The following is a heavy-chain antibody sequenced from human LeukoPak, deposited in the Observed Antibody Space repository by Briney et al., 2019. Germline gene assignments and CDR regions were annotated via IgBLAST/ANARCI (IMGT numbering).Heavy chain of an antibody. CDR3: ARPHYDSSGYYYGMDV. D-gene: IGHD3-22*01. Sequence: GESLKISCKGSGYSFTSYWIGWVRQMPGKGLEWMGIIYPGDSDTRYSPSFQGQVTISADKSISTAYLQWSSLKASDTAMYYCARPHYDSSGYYYGMDVWGQGTMVTVSS. CDR2: IYPGDSDT. J-gene: IGHJ6*02. CDR1: GYSFTSYW. V-gene: IGHV5-51*01.